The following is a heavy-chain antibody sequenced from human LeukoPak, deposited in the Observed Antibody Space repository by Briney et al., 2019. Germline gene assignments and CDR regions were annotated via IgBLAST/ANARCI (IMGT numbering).Heavy chain of an antibody. CDR3: ARSIYGDYGWFDP. Sequence: ASVKVSCKASVGTFSSYAISWVRQAPGQGLEWMGRIIPIFGTANYAQKFQGRVTITTDESTSTAYMELSSLRSEDTAVYYCARSIYGDYGWFDPWGQGTLVTVSS. J-gene: IGHJ5*02. D-gene: IGHD4-17*01. CDR1: VGTFSSYA. CDR2: IIPIFGTA. V-gene: IGHV1-69*05.